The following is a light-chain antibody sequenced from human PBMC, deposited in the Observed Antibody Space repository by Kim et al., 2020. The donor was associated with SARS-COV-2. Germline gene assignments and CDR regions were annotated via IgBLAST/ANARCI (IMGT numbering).Light chain of an antibody. CDR2: GNN. CDR1: SAHIGPPYH. V-gene: IGLV1-40*01. Sequence: VTNSCTRTSAHIGPPYHVHWYKQLPGTAPNLHIYGNNNRPSGLPARFSGSKSSTSPSLAITVLRAEYQADYYSHSYDIILTNFYIFVTATNVTVL. CDR3: HSYDIILTNFYI. J-gene: IGLJ1*01.